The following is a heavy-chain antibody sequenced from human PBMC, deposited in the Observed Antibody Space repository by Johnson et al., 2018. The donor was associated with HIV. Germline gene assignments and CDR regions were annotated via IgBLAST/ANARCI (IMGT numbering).Heavy chain of an antibody. V-gene: IGHV3-30*02. CDR2: IRYDGSNK. J-gene: IGHJ3*02. Sequence: QMHLVESGGGVVQPGGSLRLSCAASGFTFSSYGMHWVRQAPGKGLEWVAFIRYDGSNKYYADSVKGRFTVSRDNYKNTLYLQMNSLRGEDTAVYYCAKVHSSSSNGFDIWGQGTMVTVSS. D-gene: IGHD6-6*01. CDR1: GFTFSSYG. CDR3: AKVHSSSSNGFDI.